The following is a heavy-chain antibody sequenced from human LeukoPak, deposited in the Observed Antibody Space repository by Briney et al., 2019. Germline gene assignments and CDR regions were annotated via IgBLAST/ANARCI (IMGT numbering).Heavy chain of an antibody. J-gene: IGHJ4*01. Sequence: ASVKVSCKASGYTFTSYYMHWVGQAPGQGLEWMGIINPSGGSTSYAQKFQGRVTSTRNTSISTAYMELSSLRSEDTAVYYCARLAEYPPIRDYWGQGTLVTVSS. D-gene: IGHD5-24*01. CDR1: GYTFTSYY. CDR2: INPSGGST. CDR3: ARLAEYPPIRDY. V-gene: IGHV1-46*01.